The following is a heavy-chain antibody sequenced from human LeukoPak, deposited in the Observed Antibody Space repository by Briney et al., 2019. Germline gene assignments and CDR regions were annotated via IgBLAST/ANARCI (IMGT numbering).Heavy chain of an antibody. D-gene: IGHD5-24*01. CDR3: ARGRDAY. J-gene: IGHJ4*02. Sequence: HPGGSLRLSCAASGFTFSSNGMYWVRQAPEKGLEWVSTISSSGGSTYYVDSVKGRFTISRDNSKNTVDLQMNSLRAEDTAVYYCARGRDAYWGQGTQVTVSS. CDR1: GFTFSSNG. CDR2: ISSSGGST. V-gene: IGHV3-23*01.